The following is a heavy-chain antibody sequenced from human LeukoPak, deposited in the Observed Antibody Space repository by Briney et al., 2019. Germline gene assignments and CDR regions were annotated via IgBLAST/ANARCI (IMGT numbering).Heavy chain of an antibody. CDR3: ARAYSGSYSPDY. CDR1: GFSFSGYY. CDR2: INHSGST. V-gene: IGHV4-34*01. Sequence: NPSETLSLTCAASGFSFSGYYWSWIRQPPGKGLEWIGEINHSGSTNYNPSLKSRVTISVDTSKNQFSLKLSSETAADTAVYYCARAYSGSYSPDYWGQGTLVTVSS. J-gene: IGHJ4*02. D-gene: IGHD1-26*01.